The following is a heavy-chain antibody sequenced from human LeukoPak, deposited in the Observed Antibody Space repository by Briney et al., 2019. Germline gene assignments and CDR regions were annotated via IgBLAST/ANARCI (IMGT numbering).Heavy chain of an antibody. Sequence: SSETLSLTCTVSGGSISPLYWGWIRQPPGKGLEFIGYIYYSGTTNYNPSLRSRVTLSVDTSKNQFSLMLTSVTAADMAVYFCASGSGWLTPDWGQGILVTVSS. D-gene: IGHD5-24*01. CDR3: ASGSGWLTPD. J-gene: IGHJ4*02. CDR1: GGSISPLY. CDR2: IYYSGTT. V-gene: IGHV4-59*08.